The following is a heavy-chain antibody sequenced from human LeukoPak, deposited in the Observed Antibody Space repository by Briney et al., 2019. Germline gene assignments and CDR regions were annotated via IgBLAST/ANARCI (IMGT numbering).Heavy chain of an antibody. V-gene: IGHV4-59*01. D-gene: IGHD4-17*01. CDR1: GGSISSYY. J-gene: IGHJ3*02. CDR3: ARDPYGDYGYDAFDI. CDR2: IYYSGST. Sequence: SETLSLTCTVSGGSISSYYWSWIRQPPGKGLEWIGYIYYSGSTNYNPSLKSRVTISVDTSKNQFSLKLSSVTAADTAVYYCARDPYGDYGYDAFDIRGQGTMVTVSS.